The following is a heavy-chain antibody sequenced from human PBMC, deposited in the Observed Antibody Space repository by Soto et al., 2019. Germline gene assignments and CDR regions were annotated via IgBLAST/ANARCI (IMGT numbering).Heavy chain of an antibody. CDR2: IYPGDSDP. CDR1: GYSFTTYW. CDR3: ARLETTVTRRSFDF. D-gene: IGHD4-4*01. V-gene: IGHV5-51*01. J-gene: IGHJ4*02. Sequence: PGESLKISYKASGYSFTTYWIAWVRQMPGKGLEWMGIIYPGDSDPRYSPSIQGHVTFSVDKSISTAYLQWRSLKASDTAMYYCARLETTVTRRSFDFWGQGTLVTVSS.